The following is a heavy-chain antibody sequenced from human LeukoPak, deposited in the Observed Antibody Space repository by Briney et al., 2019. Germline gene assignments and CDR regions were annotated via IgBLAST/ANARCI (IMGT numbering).Heavy chain of an antibody. CDR1: GGYISSSSYY. CDR2: MYYSGST. Sequence: PSETLSLTCTASGGYISSSSYYWGWIRQPPGKGPECIGSMYYSGSTFYNPPLKSRVSISVDTPKNQFSLKLSSVTAADTAVYYCVRLNGGYYEAIFDYWGKGTLVTVSS. D-gene: IGHD3-22*01. CDR3: VRLNGGYYEAIFDY. V-gene: IGHV4-39*01. J-gene: IGHJ4*02.